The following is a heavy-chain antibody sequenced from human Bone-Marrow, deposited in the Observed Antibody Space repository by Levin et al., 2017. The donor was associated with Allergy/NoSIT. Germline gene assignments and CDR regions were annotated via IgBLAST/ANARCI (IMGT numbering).Heavy chain of an antibody. J-gene: IGHJ3*02. CDR3: ARDGPAAAAGRPPDAFDI. Sequence: SETLSLTCAVSGGSISSSNWWSWVRQPPGKGLEWIGEIYHSGSTNYNPSLKSRVTISVDKSKNQFSLKLSSVTAADTAVYYCARDGPAAAAGRPPDAFDIWGQGTMVTVSS. D-gene: IGHD6-13*01. CDR1: GGSISSSNW. CDR2: IYHSGST. V-gene: IGHV4-4*02.